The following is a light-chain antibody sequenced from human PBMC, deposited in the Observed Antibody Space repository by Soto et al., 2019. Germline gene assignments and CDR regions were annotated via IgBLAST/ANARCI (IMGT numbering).Light chain of an antibody. Sequence: EVVLTQSPVTLSLSPGERATLSCRASQSVGTFLAWYQQKPGQAPRLIIYDTSNSATGIPARLSGTGSGTDFTLTISSVEPEDFAVYFCQHRTNWPRTFGQGNNLDI. V-gene: IGKV3-11*01. J-gene: IGKJ2*01. CDR1: QSVGTF. CDR3: QHRTNWPRT. CDR2: DTS.